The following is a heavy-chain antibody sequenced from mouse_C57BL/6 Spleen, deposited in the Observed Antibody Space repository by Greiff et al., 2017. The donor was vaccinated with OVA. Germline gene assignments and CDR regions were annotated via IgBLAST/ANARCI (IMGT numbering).Heavy chain of an antibody. V-gene: IGHV5-6*01. CDR2: ISSGGSYT. J-gene: IGHJ3*01. Sequence: EVKLMESGGDLVKPGGSLKLSCAASGFTFSSYGMSWVRQTPDKRLEWVATISSGGSYTYYPDSVKGRFTISRDNAKNTLYLQMRSLQSEDTAMYYCARPSTVVARGFAYWGQGTLVTVSA. CDR3: ARPSTVVARGFAY. D-gene: IGHD1-1*01. CDR1: GFTFSSYG.